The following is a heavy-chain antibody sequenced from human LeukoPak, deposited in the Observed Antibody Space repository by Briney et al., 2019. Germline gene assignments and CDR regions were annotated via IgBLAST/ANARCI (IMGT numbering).Heavy chain of an antibody. CDR1: GFTLSSYW. Sequence: GGSLRLSCAASGFTLSSYWMSWVRQAPGKGLEWVANIKQDGSEKYYVDSVKGRFTISRDNAKNSLYLQMNSLRAEDTAVYYCARAYDSSGYYRYYYYGMDVWGQGTTVTVSS. J-gene: IGHJ6*02. V-gene: IGHV3-7*01. CDR3: ARAYDSSGYYRYYYYGMDV. CDR2: IKQDGSEK. D-gene: IGHD3-22*01.